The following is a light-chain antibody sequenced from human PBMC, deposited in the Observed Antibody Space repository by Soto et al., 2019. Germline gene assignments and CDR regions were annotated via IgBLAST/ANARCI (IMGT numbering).Light chain of an antibody. CDR1: SSDVGGYNY. CDR3: SSYTTSNTRQIV. V-gene: IGLV2-14*03. J-gene: IGLJ1*01. CDR2: DVS. Sequence: QSVLTQPASVSGSPGQSITISCTGTSSDVGGYNYVSWYQHHPGKAPKRMIHDVSNRPSGVSNRFSGSKSGNTASLTISGLQPEDEADYYCSSYTTSNTRQIVFGTGTKVTVL.